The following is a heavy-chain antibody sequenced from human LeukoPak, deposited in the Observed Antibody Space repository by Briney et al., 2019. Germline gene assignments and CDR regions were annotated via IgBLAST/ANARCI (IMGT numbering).Heavy chain of an antibody. CDR1: GFTVSSNY. V-gene: IGHV3-48*04. D-gene: IGHD2-21*02. Sequence: GGSLRLSCAASGFTVSSNYMSWVRQAPGKGLECVSYINGRSNTIYYADSVRGRFTISRDNAKNSLYLQMNSLRAEDTAVYYCARVAYCGGDCLNYFDFWGQGTLVTVSS. CDR2: INGRSNTI. CDR3: ARVAYCGGDCLNYFDF. J-gene: IGHJ4*02.